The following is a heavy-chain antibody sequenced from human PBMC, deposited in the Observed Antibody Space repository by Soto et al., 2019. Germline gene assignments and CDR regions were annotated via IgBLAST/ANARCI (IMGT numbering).Heavy chain of an antibody. V-gene: IGHV1-69*13. J-gene: IGHJ4*02. D-gene: IGHD3-22*01. CDR2: IIPIFGTA. CDR1: GVTFSSYA. Sequence: ASVKVSCKASGVTFSSYAISWVRQAPGQGLEWMGGIIPIFGTANYAQKFQGRVTITADESTSTAYMALSSLRSEDTAVYYCARQAYYYDSSGYSYGEYYFDYWGQGTLVAVSS. CDR3: ARQAYYYDSSGYSYGEYYFDY.